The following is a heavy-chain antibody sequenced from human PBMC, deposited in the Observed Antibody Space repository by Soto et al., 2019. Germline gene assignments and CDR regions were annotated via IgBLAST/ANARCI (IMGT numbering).Heavy chain of an antibody. CDR3: AQDRGWGVVSPSHDY. D-gene: IGHD2-21*01. Sequence: EVQLLESGGGMVQPGGSLRVSCAASGFTFRNFVMSWVRQAPGKGLEWVSAIRATGGETFYADSVKGRFTISRDNSKNTLYLQMNSLRDEDTALYFWAQDRGWGVVSPSHDYWGQGTLVTVSS. CDR2: IRATGGET. V-gene: IGHV3-23*01. CDR1: GFTFRNFV. J-gene: IGHJ4*02.